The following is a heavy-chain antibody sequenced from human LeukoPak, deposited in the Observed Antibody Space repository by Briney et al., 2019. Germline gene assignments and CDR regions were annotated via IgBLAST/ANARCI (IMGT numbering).Heavy chain of an antibody. V-gene: IGHV3-15*01. CDR3: TTENIVATIGDF. J-gene: IGHJ4*02. D-gene: IGHD5-12*01. CDR2: IQRKTDGGTT. CDR1: GFTFTNAW. Sequence: EGSLGLACTASGFTFTNAWVSWVRQATGKGLEWVGRIQRKTDGGTTDYAAPVKGRFTISRDDSKNTLYLQMTSLKTEDTAVYYCTTENIVATIGDFWGQGTLVTVSS.